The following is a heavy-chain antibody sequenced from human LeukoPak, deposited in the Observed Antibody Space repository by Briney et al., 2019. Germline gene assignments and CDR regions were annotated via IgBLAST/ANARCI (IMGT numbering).Heavy chain of an antibody. CDR3: ARGPRRLCWSLSTSCLTNWFDP. CDR2: ISYDGSNK. CDR1: GFTFSSYG. Sequence: PGGSLRLSCAASGFTFSSYGMHWVRQAPGKGLEWVAVISYDGSNKYYADSVKGRFTISRDNSKNTLYLQMNSLRAEDTAVYYCARGPRRLCWSLSTSCLTNWFDPWGQGTLVTVSS. D-gene: IGHD2-2*01. V-gene: IGHV3-30*03. J-gene: IGHJ5*02.